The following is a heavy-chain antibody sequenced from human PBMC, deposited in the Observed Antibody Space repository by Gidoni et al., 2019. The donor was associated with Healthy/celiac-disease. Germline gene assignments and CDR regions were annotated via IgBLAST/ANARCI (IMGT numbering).Heavy chain of an antibody. D-gene: IGHD1-1*01. CDR1: GGSISSYY. V-gene: IGHV4-59*01. CDR2: IYYSGST. J-gene: IGHJ2*01. Sequence: QVQLQESGPGRGKPSETLSLSCTVPGGSISSYYWSWIRQPPGKGLEWIGYIYYSGSTNYNPSLKSRVTISVDTSKNQFSLKLSSVTAADTAVYYCARVPTHRYPPDLWGRGTLVTVSS. CDR3: ARVPTHRYPPDL.